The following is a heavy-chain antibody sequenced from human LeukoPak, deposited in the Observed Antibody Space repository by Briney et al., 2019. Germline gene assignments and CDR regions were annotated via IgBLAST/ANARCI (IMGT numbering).Heavy chain of an antibody. D-gene: IGHD5-24*01. CDR2: ISYDGGNK. Sequence: GGSLRLSCAASGFTFSSYGMHWVRQAPGKGLEWVAVISYDGGNKYYADSVKGRFTISRDNSKNTLYLQMNSLRAGDTAVYYCARGGYNYGPFDYWGQGTLVTVSS. CDR3: ARGGYNYGPFDY. CDR1: GFTFSSYG. J-gene: IGHJ4*02. V-gene: IGHV3-30*03.